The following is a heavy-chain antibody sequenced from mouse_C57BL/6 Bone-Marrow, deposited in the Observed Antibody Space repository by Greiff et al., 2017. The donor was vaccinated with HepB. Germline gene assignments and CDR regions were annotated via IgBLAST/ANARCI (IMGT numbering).Heavy chain of an antibody. Sequence: VQLQQSGPELVKPGASVKIPCKASGYTFTDYNMDWVKQSHGKSLEWIGDINPNNGGTIYNQKFKGKATLTVDKSSSTAYMELRSLTSEDTAVYYCARYGGALPAWFAYWGQGTLVTVSA. V-gene: IGHV1-18*01. D-gene: IGHD1-1*02. CDR2: INPNNGGT. CDR3: ARYGGALPAWFAY. J-gene: IGHJ3*01. CDR1: GYTFTDYN.